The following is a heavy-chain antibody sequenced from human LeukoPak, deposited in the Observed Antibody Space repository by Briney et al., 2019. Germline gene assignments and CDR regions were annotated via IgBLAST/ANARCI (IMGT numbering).Heavy chain of an antibody. J-gene: IGHJ4*02. CDR3: ARESGSYFDY. D-gene: IGHD3-10*01. V-gene: IGHV1-2*02. CDR2: INPNSGGT. Sequence: GASVKVSCKASGYTFTGYYMHWVRQAPGQGLEWMGWINPNSGGTNYAQKFQGRATMTRDTSISTAYMELTRLRSDDSAVYYCARESGSYFDYWGQGTLVTVSS. CDR1: GYTFTGYY.